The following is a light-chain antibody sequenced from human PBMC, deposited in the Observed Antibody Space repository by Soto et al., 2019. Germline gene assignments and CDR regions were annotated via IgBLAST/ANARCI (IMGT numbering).Light chain of an antibody. V-gene: IGLV1-44*01. Sequence: QSALTQPHSASGTPRQRVTISFSGKSSKNGTSSVHWFQQLPGTAPKLLISTTNQRPSGVPERFSGSKSGTSASLAISGLQSEDEADYYCAAWDDSLNGHVFGTGTKVTV. CDR3: AAWDDSLNGHV. CDR1: SSKNGTSS. CDR2: TTN. J-gene: IGLJ1*01.